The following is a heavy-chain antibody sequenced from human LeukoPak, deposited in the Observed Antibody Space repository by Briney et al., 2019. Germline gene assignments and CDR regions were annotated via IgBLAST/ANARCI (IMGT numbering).Heavy chain of an antibody. D-gene: IGHD3-9*01. CDR2: IYTSGST. CDR1: GGSISSGSYY. Sequence: PSQTLSLTCTVPGGSISSGSYYWSWIRQPAGKGLEWIGRIYTSGSTNYNPSLKSRVTISVDTSKNQFSLKLSSVTAADTAVYYCATLPGYDILTGGDYWGQGTLVTVSS. CDR3: ATLPGYDILTGGDY. V-gene: IGHV4-61*02. J-gene: IGHJ4*02.